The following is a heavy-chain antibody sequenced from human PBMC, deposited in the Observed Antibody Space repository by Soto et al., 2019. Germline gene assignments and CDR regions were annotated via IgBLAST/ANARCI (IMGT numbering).Heavy chain of an antibody. Sequence: QVQLQESGPGVVKPSQTLSLTCTVSGGSFSSGDYYWRWVRQPPGKGLEWIGYIYYTGSTFNNPSLESRVSISIDTSKTQFSLKLSSVTAADTAVYYCARIHFGDEPSYYYYGMDVWGQGTTVTVSS. V-gene: IGHV4-30-4*01. J-gene: IGHJ6*02. CDR2: IYYTGST. CDR1: GGSFSSGDYY. CDR3: ARIHFGDEPSYYYYGMDV. D-gene: IGHD4-17*01.